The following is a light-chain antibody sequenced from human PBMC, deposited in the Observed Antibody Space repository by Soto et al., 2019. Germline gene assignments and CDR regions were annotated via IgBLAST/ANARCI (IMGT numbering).Light chain of an antibody. V-gene: IGLV1-40*01. CDR2: GNC. CDR3: QSYECGRSGTRV. J-gene: IGLJ2*01. Sequence: QSVLTQPPSASGAPGQRVTISCTGTSSNIGAGYDVHWYQQLPGTAPKLLIYGNCNRPSGVPDRFSGSKSGTSASLAITGLQAEDEADYYCQSYECGRSGTRVFGAGTKLTVL. CDR1: SSNIGAGYD.